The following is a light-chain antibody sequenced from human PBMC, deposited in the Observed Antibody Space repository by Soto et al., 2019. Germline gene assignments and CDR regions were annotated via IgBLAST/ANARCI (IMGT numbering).Light chain of an antibody. Sequence: QSVLTQPPSASGSPGQSVTISCTGTSSDVGSYNYVSWYQQHPGKAPKLMIYEVTKRPSGVPDRFSGSKSGNTASLTVSGLQAEDEADYYCSSYAGTNNVFGTGTQLTVL. V-gene: IGLV2-8*01. CDR2: EVT. CDR3: SSYAGTNNV. CDR1: SSDVGSYNY. J-gene: IGLJ1*01.